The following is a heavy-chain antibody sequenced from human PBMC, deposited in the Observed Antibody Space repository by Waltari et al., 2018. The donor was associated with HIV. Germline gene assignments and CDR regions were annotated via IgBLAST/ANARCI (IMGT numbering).Heavy chain of an antibody. V-gene: IGHV4-34*01. Sequence: QVQLQQWGAGLLKPSETLSLTCAVYGGSFSGYYLSWLRQPPGKGLEWIGEINHSGSTNYNPSLKSRVTISVDTSKNQFSLKLSSVTAADTAVYYCARASRLGEPSNAGKEGGMDVWGQGTTVTVSS. CDR1: GGSFSGYY. D-gene: IGHD3-16*01. CDR2: INHSGST. CDR3: ARASRLGEPSNAGKEGGMDV. J-gene: IGHJ6*02.